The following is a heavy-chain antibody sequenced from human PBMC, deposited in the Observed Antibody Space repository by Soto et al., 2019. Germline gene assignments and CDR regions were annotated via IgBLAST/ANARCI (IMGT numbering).Heavy chain of an antibody. Sequence: ASMKVSCKASGYTFTSYGISWVRQAPGQGLEWMGWISAYNGNTNYAQKLQGRVTMTTDTSTSTAYMELRSLRSDDTAVYYCARDLGSSGFNWFDPWGQGTLVTVSS. V-gene: IGHV1-18*01. D-gene: IGHD6-19*01. CDR1: GYTFTSYG. CDR3: ARDLGSSGFNWFDP. J-gene: IGHJ5*02. CDR2: ISAYNGNT.